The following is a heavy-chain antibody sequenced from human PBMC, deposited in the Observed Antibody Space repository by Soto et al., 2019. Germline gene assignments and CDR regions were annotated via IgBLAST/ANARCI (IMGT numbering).Heavy chain of an antibody. Sequence: SETLSLTCAVSGCSISSGGYSWSWIRQPPGKGLEWIGYIYHSGRTYYNPSLKSRVTISVDRPKNQFSLKLSSVTSADTAVYHCARVNGSGSYYCDYFDYWGQGTLVTVSS. J-gene: IGHJ4*02. CDR3: ARVNGSGSYYCDYFDY. CDR1: GCSISSGGYS. D-gene: IGHD3-10*01. CDR2: IYHSGRT. V-gene: IGHV4-30-2*01.